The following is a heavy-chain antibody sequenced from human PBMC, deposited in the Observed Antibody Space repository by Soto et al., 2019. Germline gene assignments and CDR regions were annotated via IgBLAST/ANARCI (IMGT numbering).Heavy chain of an antibody. V-gene: IGHV4-38-2*01. J-gene: IGHJ6*02. Sequence: SETLSLTCAVSGSSIGSGYYWSWIRQSPGKGLEWIGSIYHAGSFYYNPSLNGRVALSMYTSKNHFSLKLTSVTAADTAVYYCARTFDYYGMDVWGQGTTVTVSS. CDR1: GSSIGSGYY. CDR3: ARTFDYYGMDV. CDR2: IYHAGSF.